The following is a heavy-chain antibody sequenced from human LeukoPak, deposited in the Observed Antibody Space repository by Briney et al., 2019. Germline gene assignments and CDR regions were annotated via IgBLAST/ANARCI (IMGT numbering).Heavy chain of an antibody. D-gene: IGHD1/OR15-1a*01. CDR3: AKDEGNISNTENDAFDV. V-gene: IGHV3-30*01. J-gene: IGHJ3*01. CDR2: ISCDGSNE. CDR1: GFTFRSYV. Sequence: PGGSLRLSCAASGFTFRSYVMHWVRQAPGKGLEGVAAISCDGSNEGYADCVRGRFTISRDNSKNTLYLHRDSLSAEDTAVYYCAKDEGNISNTENDAFDVWGQGTVVAVSS.